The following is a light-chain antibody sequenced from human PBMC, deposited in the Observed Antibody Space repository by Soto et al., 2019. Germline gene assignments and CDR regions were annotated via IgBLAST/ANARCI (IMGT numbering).Light chain of an antibody. CDR3: SSYTTIKTLI. CDR2: DVT. J-gene: IGLJ2*01. CDR1: SSDVGDYNY. Sequence: QSALAQPASVSGSPGQSITISCTGTSSDVGDYNYVSWYHQHHPGKAPELIIYDVTDRPSGVSTRFSGSKSGNTASLTISGLQAEDEGDYYCSSYTTIKTLIFGGGTKLTVL. V-gene: IGLV2-14*01.